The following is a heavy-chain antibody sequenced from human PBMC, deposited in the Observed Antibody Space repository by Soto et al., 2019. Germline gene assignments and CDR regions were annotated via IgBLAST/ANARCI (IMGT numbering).Heavy chain of an antibody. D-gene: IGHD7-27*01. Sequence: GGSLRLSCAASGFTFSDYYMSWIRQAPGKGLEWVSYISSSGSTIYYADSVKGRFTISRDNAKNSLYLQMTSLRAVDTAVYYCARAGASIYFDYWGQGTLVTVSS. J-gene: IGHJ4*02. CDR3: ARAGASIYFDY. CDR1: GFTFSDYY. V-gene: IGHV3-11*01. CDR2: ISSSGSTI.